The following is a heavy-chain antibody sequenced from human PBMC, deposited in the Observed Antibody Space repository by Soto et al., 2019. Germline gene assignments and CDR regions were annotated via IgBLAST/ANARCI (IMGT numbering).Heavy chain of an antibody. J-gene: IGHJ6*03. V-gene: IGHV4-31*03. CDR2: IYYSGST. CDR1: GGSISSGGYY. CDR3: ARVGSYNWNSYYYYYYMDV. Sequence: QVQLQESGPGLVKPSQTLSLTCTVSGGSISSGGYYWSWIRQHPGKGLGWIGYIYYSGSTYYNPSLKSRVTISVDTSKNQFSLKLSSVTAADTAVYYCARVGSYNWNSYYYYYYMDVWGKGTTVTVSS. D-gene: IGHD1-7*01.